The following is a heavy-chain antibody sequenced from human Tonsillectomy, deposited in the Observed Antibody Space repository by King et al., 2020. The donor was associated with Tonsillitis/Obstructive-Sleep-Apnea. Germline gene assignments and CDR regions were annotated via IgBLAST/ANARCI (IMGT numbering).Heavy chain of an antibody. CDR1: GFTFSSYA. J-gene: IGHJ4*02. Sequence: VQLVESGGGLVQPGGSLRLSCAASGFTFSSYAMSWVRQAPGKGLEWVSAISGSGGSTYYADSVKGRFTISRDNSKNTLYLQMNSLRAEDTAVYYCAKDFDGFWSGYYNPSFDYWGQGTLVTVSS. CDR2: ISGSGGST. CDR3: AKDFDGFWSGYYNPSFDY. D-gene: IGHD3-3*01. V-gene: IGHV3-23*04.